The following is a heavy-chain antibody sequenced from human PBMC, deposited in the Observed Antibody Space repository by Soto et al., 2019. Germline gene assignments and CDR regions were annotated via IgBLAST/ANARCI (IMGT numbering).Heavy chain of an antibody. CDR2: ISYSGIT. D-gene: IGHD2-2*01. CDR1: GDSISSRGYY. CDR3: AVDDCSSSSCFIDY. Sequence: QVQLQESGPGLVKPSQPLSLTCSVSGDSISSRGYYWTWIRQHPGKGLEWIGYISYSGITFYNPSLKSRLTISMDSSNDQFSLKLSSVTAADTSVYYCAVDDCSSSSCFIDYWCQGTLVTVSS. J-gene: IGHJ4*02. V-gene: IGHV4-31*03.